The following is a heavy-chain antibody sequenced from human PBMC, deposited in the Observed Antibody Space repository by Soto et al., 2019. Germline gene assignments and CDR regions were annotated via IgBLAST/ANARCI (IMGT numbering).Heavy chain of an antibody. CDR2: IYHSGST. CDR1: GYSISSGYY. J-gene: IGHJ6*02. Sequence: PSETLSLTCAVSGYSISSGYYWGWIRQPPGQGLEWIGSIYHSGSTYYNPSLKSRVTISVDTSKNQFSLKLSSVTAADTAVYYCARDMKWELLPDYYYGMDVWGQGTTVTVSS. CDR3: ARDMKWELLPDYYYGMDV. D-gene: IGHD1-26*01. V-gene: IGHV4-38-2*02.